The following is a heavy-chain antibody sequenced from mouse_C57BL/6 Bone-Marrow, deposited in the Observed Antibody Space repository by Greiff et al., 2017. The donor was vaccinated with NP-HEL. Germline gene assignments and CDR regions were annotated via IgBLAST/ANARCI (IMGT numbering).Heavy chain of an antibody. D-gene: IGHD1-1*01. CDR3: ARQGDLLLPYYFDY. CDR2: ISNGGGST. J-gene: IGHJ2*01. Sequence: DVHLVESGGGLVQPGGSLKLSCAASGFTFSDYYMYWVRQTPEKRLEWVAYISNGGGSTYYPDTVKGRFTISRDNAKNTLYLQMSRLKSEDTAMYYCARQGDLLLPYYFDYWGQGTTLTVSS. CDR1: GFTFSDYY. V-gene: IGHV5-12*01.